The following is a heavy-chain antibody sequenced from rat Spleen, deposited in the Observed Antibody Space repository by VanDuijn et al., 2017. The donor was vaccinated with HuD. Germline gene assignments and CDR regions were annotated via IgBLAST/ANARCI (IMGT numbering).Heavy chain of an antibody. Sequence: EVQLVESGGGLVQPGRSLKLSCAASGFTFNNFDMAWVRQAPTKGLEWVATISSDGGRNFYRDSVKGRFTISRDNAKSTLSLQMDSLRSEDTATYYCARRHYGYTDYFDYWGQGVMVTVSS. CDR2: ISSDGGRN. D-gene: IGHD1-9*01. CDR1: GFTFNNFD. V-gene: IGHV5-29*01. J-gene: IGHJ2*01. CDR3: ARRHYGYTDYFDY.